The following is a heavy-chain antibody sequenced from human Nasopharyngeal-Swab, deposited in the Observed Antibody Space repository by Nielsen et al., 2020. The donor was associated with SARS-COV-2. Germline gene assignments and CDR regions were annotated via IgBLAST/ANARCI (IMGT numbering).Heavy chain of an antibody. D-gene: IGHD3-22*01. CDR3: AKDPVMYYDSSGYYYFDY. V-gene: IGHV3-30*18. CDR1: GFTFSSYG. Sequence: GGSLRLSCAASGFTFSSYGMHWVSQAPGKGLEWVAVISYDGSNKYYADSVKGRFTISRDNSKNTLYLQMNSLRAEDTAVYYCAKDPVMYYDSSGYYYFDYWGQGTLVTVSS. J-gene: IGHJ4*02. CDR2: ISYDGSNK.